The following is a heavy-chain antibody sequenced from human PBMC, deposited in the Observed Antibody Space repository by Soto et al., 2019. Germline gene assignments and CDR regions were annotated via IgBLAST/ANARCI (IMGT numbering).Heavy chain of an antibody. V-gene: IGHV4-39*01. D-gene: IGHD7-27*01. CDR3: ASQTGGNFY. J-gene: IGHJ4*02. Sequence: SETLSLTCTVSGGSISSSSYYWGWIRQPPGKGLEWIGSIYYSGSTYYNPSLKSRVTISVDTSKNQFSLKLSSVTAADMAVYYCASQTGGNFYWGQGTLVTVSS. CDR2: IYYSGST. CDR1: GGSISSSSYY.